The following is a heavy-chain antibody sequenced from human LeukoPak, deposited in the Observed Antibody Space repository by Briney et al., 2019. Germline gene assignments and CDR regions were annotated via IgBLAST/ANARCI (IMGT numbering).Heavy chain of an antibody. J-gene: IGHJ3*02. CDR2: IYPGDSDT. CDR1: GYSFTSYW. V-gene: IGHV5-51*01. CDR3: ARHQGIAYSGSPATGAFDI. Sequence: PGESLKISCKGSGYSFTSYWIGWVRQMPGKGLEWMGIIYPGDSDTRYSPSFQGQVTISADKSISTAYLQWSSLKASDTAMYYCARHQGIAYSGSPATGAFDIWGQGTMVTVSS. D-gene: IGHD1-26*01.